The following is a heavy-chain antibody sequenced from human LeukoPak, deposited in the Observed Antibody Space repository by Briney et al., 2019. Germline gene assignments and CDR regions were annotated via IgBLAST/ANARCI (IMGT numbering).Heavy chain of an antibody. CDR2: ISSSSSSI. D-gene: IGHD6-6*01. CDR1: GFTFSNYG. J-gene: IGHJ4*02. V-gene: IGHV3-48*01. CDR3: SRGGAARPDY. Sequence: GGSLRLSCAASGFTFSNYGMDWVRQAPGKGLEWVSYISSSSSSIYYADSVKGRFTISRDNAKNSLFLQMNSLRAEDTAVYYCSRGGAARPDYWGQGTLVTVSS.